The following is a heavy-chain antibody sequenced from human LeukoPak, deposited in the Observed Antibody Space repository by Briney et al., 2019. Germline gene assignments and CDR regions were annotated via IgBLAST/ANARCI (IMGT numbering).Heavy chain of an antibody. CDR1: GFTFSSYA. V-gene: IGHV3-30-3*01. Sequence: PGGSLRLSCAASGFTFSSYAMHRVRQAPGKELEWVAVISYDGSNKYYADSVKGRFTISRDNSKNTLYLQMNSLRAEDTAVYYCARDRPFGDVSYYFDYWGQGTLVTVSS. CDR2: ISYDGSNK. CDR3: ARDRPFGDVSYYFDY. J-gene: IGHJ4*02. D-gene: IGHD3-10*01.